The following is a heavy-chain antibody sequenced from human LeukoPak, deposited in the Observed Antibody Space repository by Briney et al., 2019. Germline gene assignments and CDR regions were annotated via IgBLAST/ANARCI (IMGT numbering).Heavy chain of an antibody. CDR3: AREARGGLGYFDY. J-gene: IGHJ4*02. V-gene: IGHV1-69*06. CDR2: IIPIFGTA. CDR1: GGTFSSYA. D-gene: IGHD3-10*01. Sequence: SVRVSCKASGGTFSSYAISWVRQAPGQGLEWMGGIIPIFGTANYAQKFKGRVTITADKSTSTAYMELSSLRSEDTAVYYCAREARGGLGYFDYWGQGTLVTVSS.